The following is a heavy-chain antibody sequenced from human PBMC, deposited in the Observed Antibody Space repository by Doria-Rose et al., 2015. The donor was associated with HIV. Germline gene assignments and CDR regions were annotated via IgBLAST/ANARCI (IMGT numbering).Heavy chain of an antibody. V-gene: IGHV4-31*03. Sequence: QVQLQESGPGLVKPSETLSLTCSVSGASVSSRGYYWNWIRQVPGKGLESLGYTYYTGTSDYSPSLKSRLNMAVDTSKNQFSLKLSFVTVAGTAVYYCARMGSYRELDYWGQGALVTVSA. J-gene: IGHJ4*02. CDR1: GASVSSRGYY. D-gene: IGHD3-3*01. CDR2: TYYTGTS. CDR3: ARMGSYRELDY.